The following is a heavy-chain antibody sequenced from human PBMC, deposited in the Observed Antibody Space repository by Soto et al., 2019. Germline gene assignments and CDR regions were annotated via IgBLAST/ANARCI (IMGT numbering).Heavy chain of an antibody. V-gene: IGHV4-39*01. J-gene: IGHJ3*02. CDR3: ARWLRRFDAFDI. D-gene: IGHD5-12*01. CDR1: GGSISSSSYY. Sequence: SETLSLTCTVSGGSISSSSYYWGWIRQPPGKGLEWIGSIYYSGSTYYNTSLKSRVTISVDTSKNQFSLKLSSVTAADTAMYYCARWLRRFDAFDIWGQGTMVTVSS. CDR2: IYYSGST.